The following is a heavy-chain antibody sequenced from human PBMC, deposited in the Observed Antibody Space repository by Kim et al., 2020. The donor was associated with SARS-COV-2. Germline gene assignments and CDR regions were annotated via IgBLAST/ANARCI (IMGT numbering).Heavy chain of an antibody. CDR1: GDTFTGKY. J-gene: IGHJ4*02. D-gene: IGHD1-20*01. V-gene: IGHV1-46*01. CDR3: ARTRTNNWNDGGFSDH. CDR2: INFSAGNA. Sequence: ASVKVSCKASGDTFTGKYIHWVRQAPGQGLEWIGIINFSAGNAEYAQKFRVRVTMTRDTSTSTGYMELNSLRSEDTAVYYCARTRTNNWNDGGFSDHWGQGTPVTVSS.